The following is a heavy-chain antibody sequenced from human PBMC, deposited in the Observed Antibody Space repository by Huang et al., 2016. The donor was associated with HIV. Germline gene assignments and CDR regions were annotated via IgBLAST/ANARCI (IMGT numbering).Heavy chain of an antibody. Sequence: QITLKESGPTLVKPTQTLTLTCTFSGFSLTTSRVGVGWIRQPPVKALEWLATIYWDDDKRYRPSLESRLTITKDTSKNHVGLTMTNMDPVDTATYYCAHRRDSWEGDWFDPWGQGTLVTVSS. CDR2: IYWDDDK. D-gene: IGHD6-13*01. CDR3: AHRRDSWEGDWFDP. CDR1: GFSLTTSRVG. V-gene: IGHV2-5*02. J-gene: IGHJ5*02.